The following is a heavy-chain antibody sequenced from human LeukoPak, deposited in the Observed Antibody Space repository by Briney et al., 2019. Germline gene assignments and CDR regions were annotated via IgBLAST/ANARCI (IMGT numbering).Heavy chain of an antibody. V-gene: IGHV3-66*01. J-gene: IGHJ1*01. CDR1: GFSVSSNH. CDR2: IYYDGNT. D-gene: IGHD5-24*01. Sequence: PGGSLRLSCAASGFSVSSNHMTWVRHAPGKGLEWVSTIYYDGNTYYADSVQGRFTISRDNSKNTLYFQMNSLRAEDTAVYYCATGTDAYKSGCWGLGTLVTVSS. CDR3: ATGTDAYKSGC.